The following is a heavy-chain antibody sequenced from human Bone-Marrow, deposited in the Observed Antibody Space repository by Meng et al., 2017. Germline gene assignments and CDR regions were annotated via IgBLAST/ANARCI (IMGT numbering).Heavy chain of an antibody. CDR3: AKAPICGGDCLSSGMDV. D-gene: IGHD2-21*02. Sequence: GESLKISCAASGFTFDDYAMHWVRQAPGKGLEWVSLISCDGGSTYYADSVKGRFTISRDNSKNSLYLQMNSLRAEDTALYYCAKAPICGGDCLSSGMDVWGQGTTVTVSS. CDR2: ISCDGGST. J-gene: IGHJ6*02. CDR1: GFTFDDYA. V-gene: IGHV3-43D*03.